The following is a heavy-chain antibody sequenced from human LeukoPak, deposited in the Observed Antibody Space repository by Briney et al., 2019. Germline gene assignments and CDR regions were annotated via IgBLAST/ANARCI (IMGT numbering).Heavy chain of an antibody. CDR3: ASPEPRYSSSWTTRYYYYGMDV. D-gene: IGHD6-13*01. CDR2: IIPIFGTA. J-gene: IGHJ6*04. V-gene: IGHV1-69*06. Sequence: ASVKVSCKASGGTFSSYAISRVRQAPEQGLEWMGGIIPIFGTANYAQKFQGRVTIAADKSTSTAYMELSSLRSEDTAVYYCASPEPRYSSSWTTRYYYYGMDVWGKGTTVTVSS. CDR1: GGTFSSYA.